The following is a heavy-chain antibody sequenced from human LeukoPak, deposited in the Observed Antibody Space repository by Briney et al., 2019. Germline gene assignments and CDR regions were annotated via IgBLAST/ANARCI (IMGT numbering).Heavy chain of an antibody. J-gene: IGHJ4*02. CDR1: GYTFTSYG. CDR2: ISGYNAKT. D-gene: IGHD6-19*01. V-gene: IGHV1-18*01. CDR3: ARPRVAGSLDY. Sequence: ASVKVSCKTSGYTFTSYGISWVRQAPGQGLEWMGWISGYNAKTNYLQKFQGRVTMTIDTSTTTVYMELRTLRSDATAVYYCARPRVAGSLDYWGQGTLITVSS.